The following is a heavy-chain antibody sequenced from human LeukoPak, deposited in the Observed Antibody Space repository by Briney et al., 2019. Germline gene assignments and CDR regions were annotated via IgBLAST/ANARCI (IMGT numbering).Heavy chain of an antibody. J-gene: IGHJ4*02. CDR2: IIPIFGTA. Sequence: SVKVSFTASGGTFSSYANSWVRQAPGQGLEWMGGIIPIFGTANYAQKFQGRVTITADESTSTAYMELSSLRSEDTAVYYCARGFPSDFDWLSVYWGQGTLVTVSS. CDR3: ARGFPSDFDWLSVY. D-gene: IGHD3-9*01. V-gene: IGHV1-69*13. CDR1: GGTFSSYA.